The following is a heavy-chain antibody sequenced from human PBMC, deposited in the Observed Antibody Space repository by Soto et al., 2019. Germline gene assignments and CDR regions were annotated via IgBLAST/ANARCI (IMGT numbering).Heavy chain of an antibody. Sequence: QVQLVQSGAEVKKPGASVKVSCKASGYTFTSYAMHWVRQAPGQRLEWMGWINAGNGNTKYSQKFQGRVTITRDTSASTAYMELSSLRSEDTAVYYCARRTLGSAIGIGDYWGQGTLVTVSS. D-gene: IGHD7-27*01. J-gene: IGHJ4*02. CDR3: ARRTLGSAIGIGDY. CDR1: GYTFTSYA. V-gene: IGHV1-3*01. CDR2: INAGNGNT.